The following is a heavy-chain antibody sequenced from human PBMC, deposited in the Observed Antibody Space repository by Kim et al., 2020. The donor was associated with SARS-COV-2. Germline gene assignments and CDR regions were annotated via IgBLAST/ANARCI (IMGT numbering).Heavy chain of an antibody. CDR2: ISWDRGSI. D-gene: IGHD2-21*01. CDR3: VKELFGYNCGFDY. V-gene: IGHV3-9*01. J-gene: IGHJ4*02. Sequence: GGSLRLSCSASGFTFGGYGMHWVRQPPGKGLEWVSGISWDRGSIGYADSVRGRFTISRDNAKNSLYLQMNSLSSEDTALYYCVKELFGYNCGFDYWGQGT. CDR1: GFTFGGYG.